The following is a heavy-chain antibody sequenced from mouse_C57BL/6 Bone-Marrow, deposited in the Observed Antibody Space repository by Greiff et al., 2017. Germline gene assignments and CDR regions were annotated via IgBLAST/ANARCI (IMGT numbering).Heavy chain of an antibody. CDR3: ARDYGYYSMDY. CDR1: GYTFTSYW. CDR2: IDPNSGGT. D-gene: IGHD1-1*01. J-gene: IGHJ4*01. Sequence: QVQLQQPGAELVKPGASVKLSCKASGYTFTSYWMHWVKQRPGRGLEWMGRIDPNSGGTKYNEKFKSKATLTVDKPSITAYLQLSSLTSEDSAVYYCARDYGYYSMDYWGQGTSVTVSS. V-gene: IGHV1-72*01.